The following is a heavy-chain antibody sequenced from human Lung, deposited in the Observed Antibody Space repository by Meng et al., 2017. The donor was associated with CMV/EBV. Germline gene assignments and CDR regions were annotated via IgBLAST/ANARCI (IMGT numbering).Heavy chain of an antibody. V-gene: IGHV3-15*01. Sequence: GGSLRLSCVVSGFSVTYGWMSWVRQAPGKGLEWVGRIKGKTSGGTIDYAAPVKDRFTILRDDLENTVYLYMNNLRTEDTAVYYCSPWWAFGPRGQGNLVTGSS. CDR1: GFSVTYGW. CDR2: IKGKTSGGTI. J-gene: IGHJ5*02. D-gene: IGHD2-15*01. CDR3: SPWWAFGP.